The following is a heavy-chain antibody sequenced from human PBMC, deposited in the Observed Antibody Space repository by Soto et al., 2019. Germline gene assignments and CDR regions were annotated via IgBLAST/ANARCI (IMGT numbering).Heavy chain of an antibody. D-gene: IGHD3-22*01. Sequence: GALRISCAASRFTFSSYALWWVPPAPGEGLEWGSAISGSGVSTYYADFVKGRFTISRDNSKNTLYLQMNSLRAEDTAVYYCAKSPGMYYYDSSGYYHYDYWGQGTLVTVSS. J-gene: IGHJ4*02. V-gene: IGHV3-23*01. CDR2: ISGSGVST. CDR1: RFTFSSYA. CDR3: AKSPGMYYYDSSGYYHYDY.